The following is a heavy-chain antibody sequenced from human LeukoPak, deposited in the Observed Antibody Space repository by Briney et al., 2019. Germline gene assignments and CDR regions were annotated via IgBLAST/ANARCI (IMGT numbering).Heavy chain of an antibody. CDR1: GYTFTGYY. CDR2: INPNSGGT. J-gene: IGHJ5*02. CDR3: ARDPPKGGWLENWFDP. D-gene: IGHD6-19*01. V-gene: IGHV1-2*02. Sequence: ASVKVSCKASGYTFTGYYMHWVRQAPGQGLEWMGWINPNSGGTNYAQKFQGRVTMTRDTSISTAYMELSRLRSDDTAVYYCARDPPKGGWLENWFDPWGQGTLVTVSS.